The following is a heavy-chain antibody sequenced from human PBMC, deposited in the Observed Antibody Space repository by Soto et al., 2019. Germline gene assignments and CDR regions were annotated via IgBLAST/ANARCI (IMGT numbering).Heavy chain of an antibody. CDR1: GFTFRSYS. CDR3: ARGTLTVTSTYYFDY. Sequence: GGSLRLSCAASGFTFRSYSMNWVRQAPGKGLEWVSSISSSSSYIYYADSVKGRFTISRDNAKNSLYLQMNSLRAEDTAVYYCARGTLTVTSTYYFDYWGQGTLVTVSS. CDR2: ISSSSSYI. V-gene: IGHV3-21*01. D-gene: IGHD4-17*01. J-gene: IGHJ4*02.